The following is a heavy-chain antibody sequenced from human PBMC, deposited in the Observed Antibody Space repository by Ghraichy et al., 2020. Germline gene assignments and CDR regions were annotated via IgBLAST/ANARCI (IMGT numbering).Heavy chain of an antibody. CDR3: APLFGVVSPFDY. V-gene: IGHV3-21*01. CDR2: ISSSSSYI. J-gene: IGHJ4*02. CDR1: GFTFSSYS. Sequence: LSLTCAASGFTFSSYSMNWVRQAPGKGLEWVSSISSSSSYIYYADSVKGRFTISRDNAKNSLYLQMNSLRAEDTAVYYCAPLFGVVSPFDYWGQGTLVTVSS. D-gene: IGHD3-3*01.